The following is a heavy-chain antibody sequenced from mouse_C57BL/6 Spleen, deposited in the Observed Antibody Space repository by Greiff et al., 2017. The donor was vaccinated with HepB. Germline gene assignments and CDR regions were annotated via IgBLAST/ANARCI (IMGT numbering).Heavy chain of an antibody. J-gene: IGHJ2*01. CDR3: ATRRGDVDY. V-gene: IGHV1-59*01. CDR1: GYTFTSYW. Sequence: VQLQQPGAELVRPGTSVKLSCKASGYTFTSYWMHWVKQRPGQGLEWIGVIDPSDSYTNYNQKLKGKATLTVDTSSSTAYMQLSSLTSEDSAVYYCATRRGDVDYWGQGTTLTVSS. CDR2: IDPSDSYT.